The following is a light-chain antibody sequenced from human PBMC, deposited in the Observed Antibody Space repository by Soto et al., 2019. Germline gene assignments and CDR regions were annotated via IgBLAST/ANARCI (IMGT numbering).Light chain of an antibody. CDR3: CLYAVTFYV. CDR1: SSDVGTYDF. Sequence: QSALTQPRSVSGSPGQSVTISCTGTSSDVGTYDFVSWYQQHPGKAPRLMIFDVSERPSGVPDRFSGSKSGNTASLTISGLQAEDEADYYCCLYAVTFYVFGTGTKAT. J-gene: IGLJ1*01. CDR2: DVS. V-gene: IGLV2-11*01.